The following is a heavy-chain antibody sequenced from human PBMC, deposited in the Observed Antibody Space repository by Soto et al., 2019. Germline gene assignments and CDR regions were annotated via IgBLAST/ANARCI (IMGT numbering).Heavy chain of an antibody. D-gene: IGHD6-13*01. CDR3: ARSSPPGGSYYYYYGMDV. Sequence: PSETLSLTCTVSGGYISSYYWSWIRQHPGKGLEWIGYIYYSGSTNYNPSLKSRVTISVDTSKNQFSLKLSSVTAADTAVYYCARSSPPGGSYYYYYGMDVWGQGTTVTVSS. V-gene: IGHV4-59*01. CDR1: GGYISSYY. CDR2: IYYSGST. J-gene: IGHJ6*02.